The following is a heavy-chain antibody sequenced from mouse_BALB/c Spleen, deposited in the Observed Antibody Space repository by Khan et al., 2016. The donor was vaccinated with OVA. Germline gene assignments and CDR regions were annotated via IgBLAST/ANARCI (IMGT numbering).Heavy chain of an antibody. J-gene: IGHJ3*01. CDR3: ARSGYAGFAY. Sequence: VRLQQSGPELVKPGTSMKISCKASGYSFTDYTMNWVKQSHGKNLEWIGLINPYNGVTNYNQTFKVKATLTVDKSSSTAYMELLSLTSEDSAVYYGARSGYAGFAYWGRGTLVTVSA. D-gene: IGHD1-3*01. CDR2: INPYNGVT. CDR1: GYSFTDYT. V-gene: IGHV1-18*01.